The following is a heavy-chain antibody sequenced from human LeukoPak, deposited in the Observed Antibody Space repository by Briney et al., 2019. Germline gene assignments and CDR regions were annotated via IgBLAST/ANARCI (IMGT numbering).Heavy chain of an antibody. CDR3: ARANYYDSSGYRIFDY. Sequence: PGGSLRLSCAASGFTFSDYYMSWIRQAPGKGLEWVANIKQDGSEKYYVDSVKGRFTISRDNAKNSLYLQMNSLRAEDTAVYYCARANYYDSSGYRIFDYWGQGTLVTVSS. J-gene: IGHJ4*02. CDR2: IKQDGSEK. V-gene: IGHV3-7*01. CDR1: GFTFSDYY. D-gene: IGHD3-22*01.